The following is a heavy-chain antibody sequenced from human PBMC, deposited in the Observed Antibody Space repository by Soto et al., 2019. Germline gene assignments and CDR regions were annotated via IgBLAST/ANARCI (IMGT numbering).Heavy chain of an antibody. V-gene: IGHV3-30-3*01. D-gene: IGHD3-10*01. Sequence: QVQLVESGGGVVQPGRSLRLSCAASGFTFSSYAMHWVRQAPGKGLEWVAVISYDGSNKYYEDSVKGRVTISRDNTKNQKSLQMNSLRVEETAVYYCARDGSLWLGELGLWGQGTLVTVSS. J-gene: IGHJ4*02. CDR1: GFTFSSYA. CDR3: ARDGSLWLGELGL. CDR2: ISYDGSNK.